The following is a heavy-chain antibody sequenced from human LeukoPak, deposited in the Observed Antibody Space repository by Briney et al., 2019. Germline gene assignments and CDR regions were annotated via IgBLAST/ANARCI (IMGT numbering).Heavy chain of an antibody. D-gene: IGHD6-6*01. CDR3: ARGPLDSSSTFDY. J-gene: IGHJ4*02. V-gene: IGHV1-18*01. Sequence: ASVKVSCXASGYTFTSYGISWVRQAPGQGLEWMGWISAYNGNTNYAQKLQGRVTMTRNTSISTAYMELSSLRSEDTAVYYCARGPLDSSSTFDYWGQGTLVTVSS. CDR2: ISAYNGNT. CDR1: GYTFTSYG.